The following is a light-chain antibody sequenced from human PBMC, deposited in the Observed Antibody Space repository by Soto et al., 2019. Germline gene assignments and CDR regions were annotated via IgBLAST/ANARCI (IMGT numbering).Light chain of an antibody. CDR2: LNSDGSH. J-gene: IGLJ2*01. CDR1: SGHSNYA. V-gene: IGLV4-69*01. Sequence: QSVLTQSPSASASLGASVKLTCTLSSGHSNYAIAWHQQQSEKGPRYLMKLNSDGSHSKGDGIPDRFSGSSSGAEHYLTISRHQSEDEADYYCQTWGSGIVVFGGGTKVTVL. CDR3: QTWGSGIVV.